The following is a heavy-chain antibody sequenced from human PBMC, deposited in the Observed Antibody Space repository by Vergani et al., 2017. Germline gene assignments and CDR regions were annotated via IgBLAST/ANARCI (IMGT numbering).Heavy chain of an antibody. Sequence: QLQLVESGGGVVQPGGSLRLSCVASGFTFNAYGMHWVRQAPGKGLEWVVGISFDGTNEYYPDLVKGRFTISRDIAKNTLYLQVRSLRLEDTGVYHCVRDRGLCAGGRCYTEAWDYWGQGTPVTVSS. CDR1: GFTFNAYG. D-gene: IGHD2-2*02. CDR3: VRDRGLCAGGRCYTEAWDY. V-gene: IGHV3-30*03. J-gene: IGHJ4*02. CDR2: ISFDGTNE.